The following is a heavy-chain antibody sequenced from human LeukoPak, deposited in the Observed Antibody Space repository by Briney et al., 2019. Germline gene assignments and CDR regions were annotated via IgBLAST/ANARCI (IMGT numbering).Heavy chain of an antibody. CDR3: ARVRYYDSSGYYMSNDWDYYFMDV. J-gene: IGHJ6*03. D-gene: IGHD3-22*01. CDR1: GGSISSYY. Sequence: SETLSLTCTVSGGSISSYYWSWIRQPPGKGLEWIGYIYYSGSTNYNPSLKSRVTISVDTSKNQFSLKLSSVTAADTAVYYCARVRYYDSSGYYMSNDWDYYFMDVWGKGTTVTISS. CDR2: IYYSGST. V-gene: IGHV4-59*01.